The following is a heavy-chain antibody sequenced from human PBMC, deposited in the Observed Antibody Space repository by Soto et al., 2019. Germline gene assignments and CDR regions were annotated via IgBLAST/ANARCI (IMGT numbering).Heavy chain of an antibody. CDR1: GYTFTSYG. CDR3: ARDMVREQWGALSPFDP. J-gene: IGHJ5*02. V-gene: IGHV1-18*01. Sequence: ASVKVSCKASGYTFTSYGISWVRQAPGQGLEWMGWISAYNGNTNYAQKLQGRVTMTTDTSTSTAYMELRSLRSDDTAVYYCARDMVREQWGALSPFDPWGQGTLVTVSS. CDR2: ISAYNGNT. D-gene: IGHD6-19*01.